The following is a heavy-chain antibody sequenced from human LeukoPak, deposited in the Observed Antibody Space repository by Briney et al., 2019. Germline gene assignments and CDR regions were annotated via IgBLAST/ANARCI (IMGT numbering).Heavy chain of an antibody. J-gene: IGHJ4*02. CDR2: IYSGGST. CDR1: GFTFSSYG. Sequence: GGSLRLSCAASGFTFSSYGMHWVRQAPGKGLEWVSVIYSGGSTYYADSVKGRFTISRHNSKNTLYLQMNSLRAEDTAVYYCARHPDVLWSYYFDYWGQGTLVTVSS. D-gene: IGHD3-10*01. V-gene: IGHV3-53*04. CDR3: ARHPDVLWSYYFDY.